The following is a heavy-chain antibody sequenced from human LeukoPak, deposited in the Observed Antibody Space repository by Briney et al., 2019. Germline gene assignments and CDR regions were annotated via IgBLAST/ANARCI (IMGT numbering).Heavy chain of an antibody. CDR2: IYYSGST. CDR3: ARGGVVPAAYYYYMDV. J-gene: IGHJ6*03. V-gene: IGHV4-59*01. Sequence: LETLSLTCTVSGGSISSYYWSWIRQPPGKGLEWIGYIYYSGSTNDNPSLKSRVTISVDTSQNQFSLKLSSVTAADTAVYYCARGGVVPAAYYYYMDVWGKGTTVTVSS. D-gene: IGHD2-2*01. CDR1: GGSISSYY.